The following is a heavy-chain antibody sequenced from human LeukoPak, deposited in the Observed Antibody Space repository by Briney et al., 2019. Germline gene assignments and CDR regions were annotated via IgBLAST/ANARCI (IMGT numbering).Heavy chain of an antibody. D-gene: IGHD1-26*01. CDR2: IYYSGST. CDR3: ARSKSGSYGCFDP. J-gene: IGHJ5*02. Sequence: SETLSLTCTVSGGSISSYYWSWIRQPPGKGLEWIGFIYYSGSTSYNPSLKSRVTISVDTSKNQLSLRLSSVTAADTAVYYCARSKSGSYGCFDPWGQGTLVTISS. CDR1: GGSISSYY. V-gene: IGHV4-59*01.